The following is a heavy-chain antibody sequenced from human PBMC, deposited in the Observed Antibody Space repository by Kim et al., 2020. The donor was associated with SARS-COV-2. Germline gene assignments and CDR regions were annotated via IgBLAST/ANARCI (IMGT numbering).Heavy chain of an antibody. J-gene: IGHJ4*02. CDR1: GYTLTELS. CDR3: ATAGQQLAPYYFDY. Sequence: ASVKVSCKVSGYTLTELSMHWVRQAPGKGLEWMGGFDPEDGETIYAQKFQGRVTMTEDTSTDTAYMELSSLRSEDTAVYYCATAGQQLAPYYFDYWGQGTLVTVSS. CDR2: FDPEDGET. D-gene: IGHD6-13*01. V-gene: IGHV1-24*01.